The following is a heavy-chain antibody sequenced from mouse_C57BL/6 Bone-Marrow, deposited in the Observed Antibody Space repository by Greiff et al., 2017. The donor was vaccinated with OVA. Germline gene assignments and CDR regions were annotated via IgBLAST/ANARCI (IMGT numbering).Heavy chain of an antibody. D-gene: IGHD1-1*01. Sequence: QVQLKQSGAALVKPGASVKISCKASGYTFTDYYINWVKPRPGQGLELIGKLGPGSGSTYYNEKFKGKATLTADKSSSTAYMQISSLTSEDSAVYFCARYYYGSSSYFDDWGQGTTLTVSS. CDR3: ARYYYGSSSYFDD. CDR2: LGPGSGST. CDR1: GYTFTDYY. V-gene: IGHV1-77*01. J-gene: IGHJ2*01.